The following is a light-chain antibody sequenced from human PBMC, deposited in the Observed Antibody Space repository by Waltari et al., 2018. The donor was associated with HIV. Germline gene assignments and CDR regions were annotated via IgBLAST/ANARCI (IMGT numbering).Light chain of an antibody. CDR1: QSVGSSF. J-gene: IGKJ1*01. V-gene: IGKV3-20*01. Sequence: EIVLTQSPGTLSLSPGERATPSCRASQSVGSSFLAWYQQKPGQAPRLLIYGASTRATGIPDRFTGSGSGTDFALTISRLEPEDFAVYFCQQFGNSPSPTWTFGQGTKVEIK. CDR2: GAS. CDR3: QQFGNSPSPTWT.